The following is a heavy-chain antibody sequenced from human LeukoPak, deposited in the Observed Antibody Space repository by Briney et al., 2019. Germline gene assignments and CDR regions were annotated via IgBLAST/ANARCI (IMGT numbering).Heavy chain of an antibody. CDR2: ISWSGDIK. CDR3: AKDRMGAYFTIPDY. V-gene: IGHV3-9*01. D-gene: IGHD2/OR15-2a*01. J-gene: IGHJ4*02. Sequence: GGSLRLSCAASGFTFDDYAMHWVRQAPGKGLEWVSGISWSGDIKGYADSVKVRFTISRDNAQNSLYLQINSLRPEDTAFYSCAKDRMGAYFTIPDYWGQGTLVTVSS. CDR1: GFTFDDYA.